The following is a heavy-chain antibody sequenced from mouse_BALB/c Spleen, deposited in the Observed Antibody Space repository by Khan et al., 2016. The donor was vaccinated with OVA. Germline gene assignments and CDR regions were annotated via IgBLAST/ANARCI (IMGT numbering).Heavy chain of an antibody. V-gene: IGHV9-3-1*01. CDR3: ARPSYFSYTMAY. Sequence: QIQLVQSGPELKKPGETVKISCKASGYTFTKSGMNWVKQAPGKGLEWMGWINTYTGEPTYADDFKGRFAFSMETSASTAYLQINNLKDEDTATYYCARPSYFSYTMAYWGQGTSVTVSS. CDR2: INTYTGEP. CDR1: GYTFTKSG. D-gene: IGHD2-10*01. J-gene: IGHJ4*01.